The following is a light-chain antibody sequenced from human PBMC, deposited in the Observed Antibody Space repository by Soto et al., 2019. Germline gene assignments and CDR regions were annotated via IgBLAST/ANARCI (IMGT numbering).Light chain of an antibody. CDR2: DAS. CDR1: QDISNY. Sequence: DIQMTQSPSSLSASVGDRVTITCQASQDISNYLNWYQQKPGKAPKLLIYDASNLETGVPSRFSGSGSGTDFTFTISSLQPEDIATYYCQQRSNWPGTFGPGTKVDIK. V-gene: IGKV1-33*01. CDR3: QQRSNWPGT. J-gene: IGKJ3*01.